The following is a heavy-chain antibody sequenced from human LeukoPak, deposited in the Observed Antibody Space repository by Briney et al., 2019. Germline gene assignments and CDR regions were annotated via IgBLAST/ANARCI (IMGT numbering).Heavy chain of an antibody. CDR1: GYTFTSYA. CDR3: ARGNWNDPKVHSDY. V-gene: IGHV1-3*01. CDR2: INAGNGNT. J-gene: IGHJ4*02. D-gene: IGHD1-1*01. Sequence: ASVKVSCKASGYTFTSYAMHWVRQAPGQRLEWMGWINAGNGNTKYSQKFQGRVTITTDTSTSTAYMELRSLRSDDTAVYYCARGNWNDPKVHSDYWGQGTLVTVSS.